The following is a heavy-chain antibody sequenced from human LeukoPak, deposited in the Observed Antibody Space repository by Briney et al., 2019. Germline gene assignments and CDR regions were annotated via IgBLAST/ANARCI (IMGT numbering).Heavy chain of an antibody. CDR3: ARVAGGQTDYCSSTSFYFERWFDP. V-gene: IGHV1-69*05. J-gene: IGHJ5*02. Sequence: SVKVSCKASGGTFSSYAISWVRQAPGQGLEWMGGIIPIFGTANYAQKFQGRVTITTDESTSTAYMVLSSLRSEDTAVYYCARVAGGQTDYCSSTSFYFERWFDPWGQGTLVTVSS. D-gene: IGHD2-2*01. CDR2: IIPIFGTA. CDR1: GGTFSSYA.